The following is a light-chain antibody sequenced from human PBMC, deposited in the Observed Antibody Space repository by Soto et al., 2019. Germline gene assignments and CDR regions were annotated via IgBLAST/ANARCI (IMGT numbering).Light chain of an antibody. CDR3: SSYTSTITVV. Sequence: QSVLTQPASVSGSPGQSITISCTGTSSDVGNFDYVSWYQQYPGKAPKLMIYDVSYRPSGVSNRFSGSKSGNTASLTISGLQAEDEADYYCSSYTSTITVVFGGGTKLTVL. J-gene: IGLJ3*02. CDR2: DVS. CDR1: SSDVGNFDY. V-gene: IGLV2-14*03.